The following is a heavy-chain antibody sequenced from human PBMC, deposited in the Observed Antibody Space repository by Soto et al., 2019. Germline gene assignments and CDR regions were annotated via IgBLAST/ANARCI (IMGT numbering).Heavy chain of an antibody. CDR1: ARSISSTAYY. Sequence: PSDTLSLTSTVSARSISSTAYYWSWIRQHPGKGLEWIGYIYYSGSTYYNPSLKSRVTISVDTSKNQFSLKLSSVIAADTAVYYCARHTKWGFDYYGMDVWGQGTTVT. J-gene: IGHJ6*01. CDR3: ARHTKWGFDYYGMDV. CDR2: IYYSGST. D-gene: IGHD7-27*01. V-gene: IGHV4-31*03.